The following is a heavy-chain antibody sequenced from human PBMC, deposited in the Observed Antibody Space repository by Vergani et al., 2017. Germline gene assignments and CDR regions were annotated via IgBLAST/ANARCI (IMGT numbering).Heavy chain of an antibody. Sequence: QVQLVQSGAEVKKPGSSVKVSCKASGGTFSSYAISWVRQAPGQGLEWMGRIIPILGIANYAQKFQGRVTITADKSTSTAYMELSSLRSEDTAVYYCAKDCREDCSGGSCYCQDYWGQGTLVTVSS. CDR2: IIPILGIA. J-gene: IGHJ4*02. CDR3: AKDCREDCSGGSCYCQDY. CDR1: GGTFSSYA. D-gene: IGHD2-15*01. V-gene: IGHV1-69*04.